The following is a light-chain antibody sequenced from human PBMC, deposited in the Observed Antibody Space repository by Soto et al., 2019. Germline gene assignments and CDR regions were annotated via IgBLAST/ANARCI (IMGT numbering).Light chain of an antibody. Sequence: EIVMTQSPATLSVSPGERVTLSCRASQSVRSNLAWYQQKPGQAPRLLIYGAFNRATGIPARFSGSGSGTDFTLTINSLEPEDFAVYYCQQRNIWPPVTFGQGTRLEIK. CDR3: QQRNIWPPVT. J-gene: IGKJ5*01. CDR2: GAF. CDR1: QSVRSN. V-gene: IGKV3-11*01.